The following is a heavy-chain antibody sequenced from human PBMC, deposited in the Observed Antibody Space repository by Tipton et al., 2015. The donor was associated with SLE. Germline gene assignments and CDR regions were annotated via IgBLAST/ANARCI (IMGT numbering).Heavy chain of an antibody. D-gene: IGHD3-10*01. CDR3: PRVGVRGYFQH. V-gene: IGHV4-59*01. CDR2: IYYSGST. CDR1: GGSISSYY. J-gene: IGHJ1*01. Sequence: GLVKPSETLSLTCTVSGGSISSYYWSWIRQPPGKGLEWIGYIYYSGSTNYNPSLKSPVTISVDTSKNHFSLKLSSVTAADTAVYYRPRVGVRGYFQHWGQGTLVTVSS.